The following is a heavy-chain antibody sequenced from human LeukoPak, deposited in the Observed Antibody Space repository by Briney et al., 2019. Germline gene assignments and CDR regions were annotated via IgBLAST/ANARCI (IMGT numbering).Heavy chain of an antibody. CDR3: ARHQGEMATITFDY. CDR2: IYYSGST. V-gene: IGHV4-59*08. Sequence: PSETLSLTCTVSGGSISSYYWSWIRQPPGKGLEWIGYIYYSGSTNYNPSHKSRVTISVDTSKNQFSLELNSVTAADTAVYYCARHQGEMATITFDYWARGPRVTVS. CDR1: GGSISSYY. J-gene: IGHJ4*02. D-gene: IGHD5-24*01.